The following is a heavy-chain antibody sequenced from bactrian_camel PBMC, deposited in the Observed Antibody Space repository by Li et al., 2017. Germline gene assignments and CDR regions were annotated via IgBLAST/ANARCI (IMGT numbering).Heavy chain of an antibody. CDR2: IYGGTT. J-gene: IGHJ4*01. V-gene: IGHV3S1*01. CDR1: GYTPSMNC. Sequence: HVQLVESGGGSVQSGGSLRLSCAASGYTPSMNCIAWFRQAPGKGREGVGTIYGGTTYYADSVKGRFTISQDNAKNTLYLQLNSLKTEDTAMYYCAKDALFASVGGGRWFDGELNYWGQGTQVTVS. CDR3: AKDALFASVGGGRWFDGELNY. D-gene: IGHD2*01.